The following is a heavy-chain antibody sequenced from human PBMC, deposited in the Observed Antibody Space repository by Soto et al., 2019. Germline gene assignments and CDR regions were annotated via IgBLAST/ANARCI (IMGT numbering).Heavy chain of an antibody. CDR1: GFTFSSYW. D-gene: IGHD6-13*01. CDR3: ARIAASGRGWDV. Sequence: EVQLVESGGGLVQPGASLRLSCVDSGFTFSSYWMSWVRQARVKGLEWVGNIKQDGSEENYVDSVKGRFTISRDNAKNSTYLQMNSLRAEDTAVYYCARIAASGRGWDVWGQGTTVVVSS. CDR2: IKQDGSEE. V-gene: IGHV3-7*01. J-gene: IGHJ6*02.